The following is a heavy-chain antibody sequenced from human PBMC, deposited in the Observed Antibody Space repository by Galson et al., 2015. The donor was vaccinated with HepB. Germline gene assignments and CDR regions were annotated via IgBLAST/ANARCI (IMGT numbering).Heavy chain of an antibody. CDR1: GGPISSYY. Sequence: LSLTCTVSGGPISSYYWSWIRQPPGKGLEWIGYIYYSGSTNYNPSLKSRVTISVDTSKNQFSLTLSSVTAADTAVYYCARGYYYDSSGYWYLDLWGRGTLVTVSS. CDR2: IYYSGST. J-gene: IGHJ2*01. V-gene: IGHV4-59*01. D-gene: IGHD3-22*01. CDR3: ARGYYYDSSGYWYLDL.